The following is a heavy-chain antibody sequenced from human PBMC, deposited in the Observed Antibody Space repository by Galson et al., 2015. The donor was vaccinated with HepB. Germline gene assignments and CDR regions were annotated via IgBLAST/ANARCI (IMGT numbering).Heavy chain of an antibody. J-gene: IGHJ4*02. V-gene: IGHV3-9*01. CDR2: ISWNSGSI. D-gene: IGHD5-24*01. Sequence: SLRLSCAASGFTFDDYAMHWVRQAPGKGLEWVSGISWNSGSIGYADSVKGRFTISRDSAKNSLYLQMNSLRAEDTALYYCAKEETRWLQSSFDYWGQGTLVTVSS. CDR1: GFTFDDYA. CDR3: AKEETRWLQSSFDY.